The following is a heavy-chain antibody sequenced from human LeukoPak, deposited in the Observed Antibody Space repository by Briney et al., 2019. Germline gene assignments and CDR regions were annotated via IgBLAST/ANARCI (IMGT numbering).Heavy chain of an antibody. J-gene: IGHJ3*02. CDR2: IYHSGST. Sequence: SETLSLTCTVSGYSISSGYYWGWIRQPPGKGLEWIGSIYHSGSTYYNQSLKSRVTISVDTSKNQFSLKLSSVTAADTAVYYCARDHTVRDSSGYYRPQYAFDIWGQGTMVTVSS. CDR3: ARDHTVRDSSGYYRPQYAFDI. D-gene: IGHD3-22*01. V-gene: IGHV4-38-2*02. CDR1: GYSISSGYY.